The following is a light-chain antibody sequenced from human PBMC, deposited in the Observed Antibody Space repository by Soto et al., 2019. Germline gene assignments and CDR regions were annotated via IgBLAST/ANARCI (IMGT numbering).Light chain of an antibody. CDR3: CSHGGSNNFYV. CDR2: EVS. CDR1: SSDVGGYNY. V-gene: IGLV2-8*01. Sequence: QSVLTQPPSASGSPGQSVTISCTGTSSDVGGYNYVSWYQQHPGKVPKLIIYEVSKRPSGVPDRFSGSKSGNTASLTVSGLQADDEADYYCCSHGGSNNFYVFGTGTKVTVL. J-gene: IGLJ1*01.